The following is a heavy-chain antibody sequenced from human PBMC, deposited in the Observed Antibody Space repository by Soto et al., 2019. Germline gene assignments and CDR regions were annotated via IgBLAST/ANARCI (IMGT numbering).Heavy chain of an antibody. Sequence: GSLRLSCAASGFTFSSYAMCWVRQAPGKGLEWVSSISVSGGTTYYADSVKGRFTISRDNSKDTLYLQMNSLRAEDTAVYYCAKARYYDSTGYLYYFDYWGQGTLVTVSS. V-gene: IGHV3-23*01. CDR3: AKARYYDSTGYLYYFDY. J-gene: IGHJ4*02. D-gene: IGHD3-22*01. CDR1: GFTFSSYA. CDR2: ISVSGGTT.